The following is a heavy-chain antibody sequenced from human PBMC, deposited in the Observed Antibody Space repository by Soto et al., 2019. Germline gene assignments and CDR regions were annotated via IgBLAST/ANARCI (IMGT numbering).Heavy chain of an antibody. J-gene: IGHJ4*02. CDR2: VNPSGGHT. CDR3: VRGGHVVVVTAALDY. Sequence: QVQLVQSGAEVKKPVASVKVSCKASGDTFTDYYIHWVRQAPGQGLEWMGTVNPSGGHTTYAQHFLGRMTMTRDTSTSTLYMELTSLTSEDTAVYYCVRGGHVVVVTAALDYWGQGTLVTVSS. CDR1: GDTFTDYY. D-gene: IGHD2-21*02. V-gene: IGHV1-46*01.